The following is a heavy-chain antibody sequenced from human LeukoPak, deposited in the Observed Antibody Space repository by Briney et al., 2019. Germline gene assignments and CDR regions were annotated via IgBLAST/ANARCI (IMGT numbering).Heavy chain of an antibody. CDR1: GGSFSGYY. V-gene: IGHV4-34*01. Sequence: SETLSLTCAVYGGSFSGYYWSWLRQPPGKGLEWIGEINHSGSTNYNPSLKSRVTISVDTSKNQFSLKLSSVTAADTAVYYCATIYGSGSQNWFDPWGQGTLVTVSS. CDR3: ATIYGSGSQNWFDP. D-gene: IGHD3-10*01. CDR2: INHSGST. J-gene: IGHJ5*02.